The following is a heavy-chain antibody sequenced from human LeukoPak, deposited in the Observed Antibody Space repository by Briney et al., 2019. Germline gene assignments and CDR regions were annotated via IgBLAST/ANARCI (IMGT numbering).Heavy chain of an antibody. CDR2: IRYDGSNK. Sequence: PGGSLRLSCAASGFTFSSYGMHWVRQAPGKGLEWVAFIRYDGSNKYYADSVKGRFTISRDNSKNTLYLQMNSLRAEDTAVYYCARARYYYDSSRYPTHMDVWGKGTTVTISS. J-gene: IGHJ6*03. CDR1: GFTFSSYG. D-gene: IGHD3-22*01. CDR3: ARARYYYDSSRYPTHMDV. V-gene: IGHV3-30*02.